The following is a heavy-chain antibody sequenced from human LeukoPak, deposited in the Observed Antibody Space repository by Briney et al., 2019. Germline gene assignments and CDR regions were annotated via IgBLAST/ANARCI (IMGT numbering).Heavy chain of an antibody. Sequence: PGGSLRLSCAASGFTVSSNYMSWVRQAPGKGLEWVSVIYSGGSTYYADSVKGRFTISRDNSKNTLYLQMNSLRAEDTAVYYCARPSSGSYYSPFDYWGQGTLVTVSS. CDR1: GFTVSSNY. V-gene: IGHV3-66*04. CDR3: ARPSSGSYYSPFDY. J-gene: IGHJ4*02. D-gene: IGHD3-10*01. CDR2: IYSGGST.